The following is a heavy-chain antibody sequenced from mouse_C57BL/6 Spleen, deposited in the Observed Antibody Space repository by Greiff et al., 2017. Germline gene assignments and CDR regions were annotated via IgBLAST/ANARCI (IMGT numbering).Heavy chain of an antibody. CDR1: GYTFTDHT. CDR3: ARRGRYGNSPYYFDD. CDR2: IYPSDGST. Sequence: QVQLQQSDAELVKPGASVKISCKVSGYTFTDHTIHWMKQRPEQGLEWIGYIYPSDGSTKYNEKFKGKATLTADKSSSTAYMQLNSLTSEDSAVYFCARRGRYGNSPYYFDDWGQGTTLTVSS. V-gene: IGHV1-78*01. D-gene: IGHD2-1*01. J-gene: IGHJ2*01.